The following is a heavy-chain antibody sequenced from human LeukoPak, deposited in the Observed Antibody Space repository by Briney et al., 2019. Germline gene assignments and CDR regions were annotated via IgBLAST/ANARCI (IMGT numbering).Heavy chain of an antibody. J-gene: IGHJ4*02. CDR1: GGSISSGGYS. CDR3: ASEYYYDSSGYK. CDR2: IYHSGST. D-gene: IGHD3-22*01. V-gene: IGHV4-30-2*01. Sequence: SETLSLTCAVSGGSISSGGYSWSWIRQPPGKGLEWIGYIYHSGSTYYNPSLESRVTISVDRSKNQFSLKLSSVTAADTAVYYCASEYYYDSSGYKWGQGTLVTVSS.